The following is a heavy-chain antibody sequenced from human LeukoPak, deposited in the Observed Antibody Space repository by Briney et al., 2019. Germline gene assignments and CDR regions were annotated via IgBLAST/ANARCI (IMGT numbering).Heavy chain of an antibody. J-gene: IGHJ6*02. CDR3: ARNELISSNYYYYGMDV. V-gene: IGHV4-31*03. CDR1: GGSISSGGNY. Sequence: SETLSLTCTVSGGSISSGGNYWSWIRQNPGKGLEWIGYINYSGSTYYSPSLKSRVTISVDTSKNQFSLKLSSVTAADTAVYYCARNELISSNYYYYGMDVWGQGTTVTVSS. CDR2: INYSGST.